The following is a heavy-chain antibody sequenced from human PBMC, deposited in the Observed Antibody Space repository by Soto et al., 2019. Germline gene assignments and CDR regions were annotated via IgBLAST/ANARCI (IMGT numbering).Heavy chain of an antibody. J-gene: IGHJ6*02. CDR2: IYYSGST. V-gene: IGHV4-31*03. CDR3: ARDGQRSDRMDV. Sequence: SETLSLTCTVSGGSISRGGYYWSWIRQHPGKGLEWIGYIYYSGSTYYNPSLKSRVTISVDTSKNQFSLKLSSVTAADTAVYYCARDGQRSDRMDVWGQGTTVTVSS. CDR1: GGSISRGGYY.